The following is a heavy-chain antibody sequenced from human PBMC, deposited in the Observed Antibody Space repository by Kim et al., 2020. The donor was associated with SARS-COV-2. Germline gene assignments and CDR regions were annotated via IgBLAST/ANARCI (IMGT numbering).Heavy chain of an antibody. Sequence: YYADSVKGRFTISRDNSKNTLYLQMNSLRAEDTAVYYCAKDHSAPPAVDYWGQGTLVTVSS. D-gene: IGHD3-10*01. V-gene: IGHV3-30*02. J-gene: IGHJ4*02. CDR3: AKDHSAPPAVDY.